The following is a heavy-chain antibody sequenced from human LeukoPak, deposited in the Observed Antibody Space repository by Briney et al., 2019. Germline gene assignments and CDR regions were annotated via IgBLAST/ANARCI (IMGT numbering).Heavy chain of an antibody. V-gene: IGHV3-30-3*01. D-gene: IGHD6-19*01. CDR3: ARAMAVAGTAFDY. CDR2: ISYDGSNK. CDR1: GFTFSSYA. Sequence: SGGSLRLSCAASGFTFSSYAMHWVRQAPGKGLEWVAVISYDGSNKYYADSVKGRFTISRDNSKNTLYLQMNSLRAEDTAVYYCARAMAVAGTAFDYWGQGTLVTVSS. J-gene: IGHJ4*02.